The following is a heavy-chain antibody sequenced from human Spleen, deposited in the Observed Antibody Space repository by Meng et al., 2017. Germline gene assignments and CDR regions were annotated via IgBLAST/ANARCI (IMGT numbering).Heavy chain of an antibody. CDR1: AFSFSSYA. D-gene: IGHD2-2*03. V-gene: IGHV3-23*01. J-gene: IGHJ5*01. Sequence: GESLKISCEGSAFSFSSYALTWVRRAPGKGLEWVSTISPGGGNTYYADSVKGRFTISRDNSKNTLYLQMNSLRVEDTAVYYCAKDRVGVGYCSRTSCYGRFESWGQGTLVTVSS. CDR3: AKDRVGVGYCSRTSCYGRFES. CDR2: ISPGGGNT.